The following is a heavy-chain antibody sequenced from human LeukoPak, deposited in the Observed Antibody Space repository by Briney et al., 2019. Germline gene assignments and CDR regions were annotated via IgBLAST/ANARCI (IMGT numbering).Heavy chain of an antibody. D-gene: IGHD1-26*01. J-gene: IGHJ4*02. Sequence: GGSLRLSCAASGFTFSNYWMSWVRQAPGKGLEWVANIQQDGSETYYVDSVKGRFTISRDNSKNSLYLQMNSLRAEDTAVYYCARDKDVGASLFDHWGQGILITVSS. CDR2: IQQDGSET. CDR3: ARDKDVGASLFDH. V-gene: IGHV3-7*01. CDR1: GFTFSNYW.